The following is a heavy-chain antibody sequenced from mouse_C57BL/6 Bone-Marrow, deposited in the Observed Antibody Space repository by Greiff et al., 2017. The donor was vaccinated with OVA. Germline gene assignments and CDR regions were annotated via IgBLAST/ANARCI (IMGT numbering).Heavy chain of an antibody. D-gene: IGHD1-1*01. J-gene: IGHJ2*01. CDR2: IRSKSNNYAT. CDR3: VRGSKGVFDY. Sequence: EADGGLVQPKGSLKLSCAASGFSFNTYAMNWVRQAPGKGLEWVARIRSKSNNYATYYADSVKDRFTISRDDSESMLYLQMNNLKTEDTAMYYCVRGSKGVFDYWGQGTTLTVSS. CDR1: GFSFNTYA. V-gene: IGHV10-1*01.